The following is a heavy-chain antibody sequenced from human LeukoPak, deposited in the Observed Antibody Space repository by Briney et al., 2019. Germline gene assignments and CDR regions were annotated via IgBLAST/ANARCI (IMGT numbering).Heavy chain of an antibody. CDR2: TIPIFGTA. D-gene: IGHD5-18*01. J-gene: IGHJ4*02. CDR1: GGTFTSYA. V-gene: IGHV1-69*13. CDR3: ARETSSYGSRGILDY. Sequence: SVKVSCKASGGTFTSYAISWVRQAPGQGLEWMGGTIPIFGTANYAQKFQGRVTITADESTSTAYMELSSLRSEDTAVYYCARETSSYGSRGILDYWGQGTLVTVSS.